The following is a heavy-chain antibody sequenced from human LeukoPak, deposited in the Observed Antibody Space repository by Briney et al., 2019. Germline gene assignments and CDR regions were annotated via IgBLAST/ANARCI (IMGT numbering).Heavy chain of an antibody. J-gene: IGHJ4*02. CDR2: IYYSGST. CDR1: GASFSSSTYY. CDR3: ARHAGGISATGTRPFDY. V-gene: IGHV4-39*01. D-gene: IGHD6-13*01. Sequence: SETLSLTCTVSGASFSSSTYYWGWLRQPPGKGLEWIVSIYYSGSTYYNPSLKSRVTMSVDTSKNQFSLKLSSVTAADTAVYYCARHAGGISATGTRPFDYWGQGTLVTVSS.